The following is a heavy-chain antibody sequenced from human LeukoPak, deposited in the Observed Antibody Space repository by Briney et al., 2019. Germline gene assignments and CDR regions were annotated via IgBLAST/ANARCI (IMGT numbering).Heavy chain of an antibody. CDR3: ASGWSGYYNYYYYMDV. V-gene: IGHV3-11*04. D-gene: IGHD3-3*01. CDR2: ISSSGSTI. CDR1: GFTFSDYY. J-gene: IGHJ6*03. Sequence: GGSLRLSCAASGFTFSDYYMSWIRQAPGKGLEWVSYISSSGSTIYYADSVKGRFTISRDNAKNSLYLQMNSLRAEDTAMYYCASGWSGYYNYYYYMDVWGKGTTVTVSS.